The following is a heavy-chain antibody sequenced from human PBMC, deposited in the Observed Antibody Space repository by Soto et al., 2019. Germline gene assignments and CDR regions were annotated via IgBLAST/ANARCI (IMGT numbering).Heavy chain of an antibody. CDR1: GGSISSSSYY. CDR2: IYYSGST. J-gene: IGHJ5*02. CDR3: ARGGVDIVVVVAASEGNWFDP. Sequence: PSETLSLSCTVSGGSISSSSYYWGWIRQPPGKGLEWIGSIYYSGSTYYNPSLKSRVTISVDTSKNQFSLKLSSVTAADTAVYYCARGGVDIVVVVAASEGNWFDPWGQGTLVTV. D-gene: IGHD2-15*01. V-gene: IGHV4-39*01.